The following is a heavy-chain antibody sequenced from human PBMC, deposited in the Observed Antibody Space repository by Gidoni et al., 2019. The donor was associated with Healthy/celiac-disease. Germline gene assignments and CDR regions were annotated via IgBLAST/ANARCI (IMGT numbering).Heavy chain of an antibody. CDR3: VKLARGGGYYYDSSGYYSHLDY. D-gene: IGHD3-22*01. CDR2: ISSNGGST. CDR1: GFTFSTFA. J-gene: IGHJ4*02. Sequence: ELQLVESGGGLVQPGGSMRLSCSASGFTFSTFAMHLVRQAPGKGLEYVSAISSNGGSTYYADSVKGRFTISRDNSKNTLYLQMSSLRAEDTAVYDCVKLARGGGYYYDSSGYYSHLDYWGQGTLVTVSS. V-gene: IGHV3-64D*06.